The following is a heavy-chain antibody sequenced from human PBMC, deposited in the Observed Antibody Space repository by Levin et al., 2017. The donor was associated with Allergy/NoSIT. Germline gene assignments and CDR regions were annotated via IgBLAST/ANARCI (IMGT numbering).Heavy chain of an antibody. CDR1: GYTFTRYD. Sequence: ASVKVSCKASGYTFTRYDMNWVRQAPGQGLEWMGWISTKTGNPTYAQGFTGRFVFSLDTSVSTAYLQISSLKAEDTAVYYCARDPYYRGVSSFDPWGQGTLVTVSS. D-gene: IGHD3-10*01. V-gene: IGHV7-4-1*02. CDR2: ISTKTGNP. J-gene: IGHJ5*02. CDR3: ARDPYYRGVSSFDP.